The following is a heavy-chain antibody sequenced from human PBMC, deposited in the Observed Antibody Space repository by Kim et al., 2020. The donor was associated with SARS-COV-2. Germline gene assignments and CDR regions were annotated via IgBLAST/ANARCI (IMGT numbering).Heavy chain of an antibody. CDR1: GYTFTSYY. Sequence: ASVKVSCKASGYTFTSYYMHWVRQAPGQGLEWMGIINPSGGSTSYAQKFQGRVTMTRDTSTSTVYMELSSLRSEDTAVYCCARDPTTVTTLDYYYGMDVWGQGTTVTVSS. V-gene: IGHV1-46*01. J-gene: IGHJ6*02. CDR2: INPSGGST. D-gene: IGHD4-4*01. CDR3: ARDPTTVTTLDYYYGMDV.